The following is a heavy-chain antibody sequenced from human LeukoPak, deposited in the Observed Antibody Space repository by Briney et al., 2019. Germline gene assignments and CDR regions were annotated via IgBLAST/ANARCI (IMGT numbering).Heavy chain of an antibody. Sequence: GGSLRLSCAASGFTVSSNYMNWVRQAPGKGLEWVSLVYDDGSTYYADSVKGRFTISRDNSKNTLYLQMNSLRAEDTAVYYCAKKVRIAARPVGDYWGQGTLVTVSS. D-gene: IGHD6-6*01. CDR2: VYDDGST. CDR1: GFTVSSNY. CDR3: AKKVRIAARPVGDY. J-gene: IGHJ4*02. V-gene: IGHV3-53*05.